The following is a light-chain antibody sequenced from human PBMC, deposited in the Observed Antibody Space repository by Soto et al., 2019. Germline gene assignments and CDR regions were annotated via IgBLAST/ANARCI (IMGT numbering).Light chain of an antibody. V-gene: IGLV2-14*01. CDR1: SSDVGVYNY. CDR2: EVS. CDR3: SSSKSSSTYV. J-gene: IGLJ1*01. Sequence: QSALTQPASVSGSPGQSITISCTGTSSDVGVYNYVSWYQQHPGKAPKLLLYEVSNRPSGVSNRFSGSKSGNTASLTISGLQTEDEANYYCSSSKSSSTYVFGTGTKVTVL.